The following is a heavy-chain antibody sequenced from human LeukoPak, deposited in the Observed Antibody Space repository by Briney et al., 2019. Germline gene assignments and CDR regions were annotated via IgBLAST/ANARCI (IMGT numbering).Heavy chain of an antibody. Sequence: SETLSLTCSVSGGSTSTSTSYWRWVRQPPGKGLGWIGSIHYSGSTYKNPSLNSRVTISMDTSRSQFSLKVTSLTAADSAVYFCARESSSARYFMDVWGRGSTVTVSS. V-gene: IGHV4-39*07. J-gene: IGHJ6*03. CDR3: ARESSSARYFMDV. CDR2: IHYSGST. CDR1: GGSTSTSTSY. D-gene: IGHD6-6*01.